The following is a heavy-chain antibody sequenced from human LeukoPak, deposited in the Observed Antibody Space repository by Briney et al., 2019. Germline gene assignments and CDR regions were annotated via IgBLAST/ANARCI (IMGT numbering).Heavy chain of an antibody. J-gene: IGHJ3*02. Sequence: SETLSLTCTVSGGSISSYYWSWIRQPAGKGLEWIGRIYTSGSTNYNPSLKSRVTMSVDTSKNQFSLKLSSVTAADTAVYYCARGPNSSGWYFRGRAFDIWGQGTMVTVSS. CDR3: ARGPNSSGWYFRGRAFDI. CDR2: IYTSGST. V-gene: IGHV4-4*07. D-gene: IGHD6-19*01. CDR1: GGSISSYY.